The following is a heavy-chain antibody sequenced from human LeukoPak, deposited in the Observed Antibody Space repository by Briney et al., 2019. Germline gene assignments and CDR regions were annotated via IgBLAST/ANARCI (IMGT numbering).Heavy chain of an antibody. V-gene: IGHV4-30-4*01. Sequence: SQTLSLTCTVSGGSISRGDYYWNWIRQPPGKGLEWIAYIFYSGNTYSNPSLRSRVSMSVDTSRNQFSLNLSSVTAADTAVYYCGRRSATTNLSDYWGQGALVTVSS. J-gene: IGHJ4*02. D-gene: IGHD2-15*01. CDR1: GGSISRGDYY. CDR3: GRRSATTNLSDY. CDR2: IFYSGNT.